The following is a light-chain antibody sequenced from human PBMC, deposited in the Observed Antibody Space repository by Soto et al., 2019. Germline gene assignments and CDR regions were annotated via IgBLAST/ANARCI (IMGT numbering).Light chain of an antibody. Sequence: DIQMTQSPSSLSASVGDRVTITCRASQNIGNYLNWYQQKPGKAPKLLIYAASSLQSGVPSRFSGGGSETDFTLTISRLQPEDVASYYCQQSYRDPGFGGGTKVEIK. CDR3: QQSYRDPG. V-gene: IGKV1-39*01. CDR2: AAS. J-gene: IGKJ4*01. CDR1: QNIGNY.